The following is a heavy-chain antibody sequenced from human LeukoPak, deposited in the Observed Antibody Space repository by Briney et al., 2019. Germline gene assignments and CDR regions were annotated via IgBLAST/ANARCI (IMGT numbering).Heavy chain of an antibody. V-gene: IGHV3-23*01. D-gene: IGHD2-15*01. CDR3: AKEEGAHHGGSDY. J-gene: IGHJ4*02. CDR1: GFTVSSNY. Sequence: GGSLRLSCAASGFTVSSNYMSWVRQAPGKGLEWVSAISGSGGSTYYADSVKGRFTISRDNSKNTLYLQMNSLRAEDTAVYYCAKEEGAHHGGSDYWGQGTLVTVSS. CDR2: ISGSGGST.